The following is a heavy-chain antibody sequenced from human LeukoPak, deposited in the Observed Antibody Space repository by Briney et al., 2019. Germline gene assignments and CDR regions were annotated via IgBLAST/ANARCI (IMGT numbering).Heavy chain of an antibody. CDR1: GFTFSSYS. Sequence: GGSLRLSCAASGFTFSSYSMNWVRQAPGKGLEWVSSISSSSSYIYYADSVKGRFTISRDNAKNPLYLQMNSLRAEDTAVYYCARDPGYSYGHDYWGQGTLVTVSS. CDR3: ARDPGYSYGHDY. J-gene: IGHJ4*02. CDR2: ISSSSSYI. V-gene: IGHV3-21*01. D-gene: IGHD5-18*01.